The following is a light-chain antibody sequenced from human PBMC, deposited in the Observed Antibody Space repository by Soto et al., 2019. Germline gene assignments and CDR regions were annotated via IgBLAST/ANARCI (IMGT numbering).Light chain of an antibody. J-gene: IGKJ4*01. Sequence: EIVLMQSPGTLSLSPGERATLSCRASEIVSGPYLTWYQLKPDQAPRLLIYAASSRATGIPDRFSGSGSGTDFTLTITRLEPEDSVVYYCEQYDGSVLTFGGGTKVEIK. V-gene: IGKV3-20*01. CDR1: EIVSGPY. CDR3: EQYDGSVLT. CDR2: AAS.